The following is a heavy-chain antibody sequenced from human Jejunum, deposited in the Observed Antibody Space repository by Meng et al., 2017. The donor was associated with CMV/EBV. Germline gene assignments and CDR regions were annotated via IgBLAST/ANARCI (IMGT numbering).Heavy chain of an antibody. CDR1: GFTFSSYW. CDR2: INGDGNTT. CDR3: ANTKYSGTYFDF. Sequence: AASGFTFSSYWLHWVRQVPGKGLVWVSRINGDGNTTAYADSAQGRFTISRDNAQNTLYLQMNSLTAEDTGVYYCANTKYSGTYFDFWGQGTLVTVSS. D-gene: IGHD1-26*01. V-gene: IGHV3-74*01. J-gene: IGHJ4*02.